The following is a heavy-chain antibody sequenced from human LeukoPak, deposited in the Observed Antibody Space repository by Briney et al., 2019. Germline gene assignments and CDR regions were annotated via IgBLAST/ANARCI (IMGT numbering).Heavy chain of an antibody. J-gene: IGHJ4*02. V-gene: IGHV4-34*01. CDR3: ARGKYRDLIRCYSAGRNFDQ. CDR1: GTSFSGYY. Sequence: SETLSLTCAVHGTSFSGYYWSWIRQTPGKGLQWIGEINHSGSINYNPSLKSRVTISVDTSKNQFSLEFNSLTAADTAIYYCARGKYRDLIRCYSAGRNFDQWGQGTLVTVSS. D-gene: IGHD2-15*01. CDR2: INHSGSI.